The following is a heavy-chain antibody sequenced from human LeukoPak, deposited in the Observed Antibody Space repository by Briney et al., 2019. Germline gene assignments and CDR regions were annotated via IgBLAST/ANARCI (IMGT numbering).Heavy chain of an antibody. CDR3: ARDRGDSSGWYLWNY. CDR2: IYSSGST. J-gene: IGHJ4*02. Sequence: GGSLRLSCAVSGFTVSRNYMSWVRQASGKGLEWVSVIYSSGSTFYADSVKGRFTISRDNSKNTLYLQMNSLRAEDTAVYYCARDRGDSSGWYLWNYWGQGTLVTVSS. CDR1: GFTVSRNY. D-gene: IGHD6-19*01. V-gene: IGHV3-53*01.